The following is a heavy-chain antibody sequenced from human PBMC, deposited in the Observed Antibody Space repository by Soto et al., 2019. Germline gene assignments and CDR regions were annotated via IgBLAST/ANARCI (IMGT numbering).Heavy chain of an antibody. CDR3: ARDYSGTHDYEVWFAP. V-gene: IGHV4-4*07. Sequence: SETLSLTCTVSGGSISSYYWSWIRQPAGKGLEWIGRIYTSGSTNYNPSLKSRVTMSVDTSKNQFSLKLSSVTAADTAVYYCARDYSGTHDYEVWFAPWGQGTLVTVSS. J-gene: IGHJ5*02. CDR1: GGSISSYY. D-gene: IGHD4-17*01. CDR2: IYTSGST.